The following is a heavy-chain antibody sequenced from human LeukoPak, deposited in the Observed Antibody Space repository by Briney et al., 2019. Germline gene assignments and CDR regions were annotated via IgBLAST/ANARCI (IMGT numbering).Heavy chain of an antibody. D-gene: IGHD4-23*01. Sequence: GGSLRLSCAASGFTFSSYAMSWVRQAPGKGLEWVSAISGSGGSTYYADSVKGRFTISRDNSKNTLYLQMNSLRAEDTAVYYCAKDDASFLTLLYYYGMDVWGQGTTVTVSS. J-gene: IGHJ6*02. V-gene: IGHV3-23*01. CDR1: GFTFSSYA. CDR2: ISGSGGST. CDR3: AKDDASFLTLLYYYGMDV.